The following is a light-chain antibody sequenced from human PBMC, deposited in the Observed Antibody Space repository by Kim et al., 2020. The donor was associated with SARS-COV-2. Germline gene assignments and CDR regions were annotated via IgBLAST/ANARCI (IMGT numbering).Light chain of an antibody. Sequence: EIVLTQSPATLSLSPGERATLSCSASQSVSSYLAWYQQKPGQAPRLLIYDASNRATGIPARFSGSGSGTDFTLTISSLEPEDFAVYYCQHHSNWTLLTFGGGTKVDI. CDR1: QSVSSY. CDR2: DAS. CDR3: QHHSNWTLLT. V-gene: IGKV3-11*01. J-gene: IGKJ4*01.